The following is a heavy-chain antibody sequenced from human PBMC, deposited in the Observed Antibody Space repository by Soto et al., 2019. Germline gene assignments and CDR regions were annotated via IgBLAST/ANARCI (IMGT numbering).Heavy chain of an antibody. Sequence: PSETLSLTCTVSGGSISSYYWSWIRQPPGKGLEWIGNIYYSGSTNYNPSLKSRVTISVDTFKNQFSLKLSPVTAADTAVYYCARAYYDRSGYAVDPWGQGTLVTVSS. CDR2: IYYSGST. CDR3: ARAYYDRSGYAVDP. V-gene: IGHV4-59*01. J-gene: IGHJ5*02. CDR1: GGSISSYY. D-gene: IGHD3-22*01.